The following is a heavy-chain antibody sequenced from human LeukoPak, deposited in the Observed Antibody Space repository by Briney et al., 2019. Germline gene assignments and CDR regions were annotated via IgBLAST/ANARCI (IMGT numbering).Heavy chain of an antibody. CDR2: IRYDGNEK. V-gene: IGHV3-7*01. J-gene: IGHJ4*02. CDR3: ARGSRYETKFDY. CDR1: GFTFSNHW. Sequence: GGSLRLSCGASGFTFSNHWMSWVRQTPGKGLEWVANIRYDGNEKLFVDSVKGRFTISRDNAKNSLYLQMNSLRAEDTAVYYCARGSRYETKFDYWGQGTLVTVSS. D-gene: IGHD1-1*01.